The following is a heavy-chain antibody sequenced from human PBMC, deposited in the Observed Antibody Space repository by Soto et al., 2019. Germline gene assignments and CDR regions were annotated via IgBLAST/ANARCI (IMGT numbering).Heavy chain of an antibody. J-gene: IGHJ6*02. CDR1: GGTFSSYA. Sequence: QVQLVQAGAEVKKPGASVKVSCKASGGTFSSYAIRWVRQAPGQGLEWMGGIIPIFGTANYAQKFQGRVTITPDESTSTDYMERSSLRSEDTAVYYCARVVVGATSFRYYYGMDVWGQGTTVTVSS. CDR2: IIPIFGTA. CDR3: ARVVVGATSFRYYYGMDV. V-gene: IGHV1-69*01. D-gene: IGHD1-26*01.